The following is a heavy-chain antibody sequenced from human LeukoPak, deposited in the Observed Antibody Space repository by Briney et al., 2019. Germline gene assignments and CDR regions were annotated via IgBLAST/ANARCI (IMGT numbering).Heavy chain of an antibody. J-gene: IGHJ4*02. V-gene: IGHV3-30*02. D-gene: IGHD4-17*01. CDR1: GFTFSSYG. Sequence: GGSLRLSCAASGFTFSSYGMHWVRQAPGKGLEWVAFIRYDGSNKYYADSVKGRFTISRDNSKNTLYLQMNSLRAEDTAVYYCAKVGDDYGDYADYWGQGTLVTVSS. CDR3: AKVGDDYGDYADY. CDR2: IRYDGSNK.